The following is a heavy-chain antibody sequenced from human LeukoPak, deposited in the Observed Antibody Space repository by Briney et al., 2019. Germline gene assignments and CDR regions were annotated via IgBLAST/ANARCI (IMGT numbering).Heavy chain of an antibody. V-gene: IGHV1-2*02. CDR2: INPNSGGT. CDR1: GGTFSSYA. D-gene: IGHD6-13*01. CDR3: ARDRGDSSSWFVNWFDP. Sequence: ASVKVSCKASGGTFSSYAISWVRQAPGQGLEWMGCINPNSGGTNYAQKFQGRVTMTRDTSISTAYMELSRLRSDDTAVYYCARDRGDSSSWFVNWFDPWGQGTLVTVSS. J-gene: IGHJ5*02.